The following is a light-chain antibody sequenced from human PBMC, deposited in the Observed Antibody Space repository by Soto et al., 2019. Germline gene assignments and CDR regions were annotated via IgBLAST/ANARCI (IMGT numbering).Light chain of an antibody. J-gene: IGKJ4*01. CDR1: KSISSN. Sequence: EIVMTQSPATLSVSPGERATLSCRAGKSISSNLAWYQLKPGQAPRLLIYGASTRATGIQARFSGSGSGTEFTLTITSLQSEDFAVYFCQQYNDGLTFGGGTKVDIK. CDR3: QQYNDGLT. CDR2: GAS. V-gene: IGKV3-15*01.